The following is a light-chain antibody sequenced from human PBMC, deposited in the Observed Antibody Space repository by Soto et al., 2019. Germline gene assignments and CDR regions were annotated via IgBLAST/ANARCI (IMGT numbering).Light chain of an antibody. J-gene: IGKJ1*01. CDR3: QQYHGYPMT. CDR2: APS. CDR1: RTISFS. Sequence: DIQMTQSPSTLSASVGDRVTIACRARRTISFSLAWYQQKPRKAPKLLVYAPSTMESGVPWRFSGSESGTEFILTISGLQPDDFATYYCQQYHGYPMTFGQGAKVDMK. V-gene: IGKV1-5*01.